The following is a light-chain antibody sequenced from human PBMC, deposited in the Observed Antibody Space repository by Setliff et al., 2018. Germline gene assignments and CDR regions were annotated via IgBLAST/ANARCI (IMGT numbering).Light chain of an antibody. V-gene: IGLV1-40*01. J-gene: IGLJ1*01. CDR1: SSNIGAGYD. CDR2: GNS. CDR3: QSYDSSLSGSEV. Sequence: VLAQPPSVSGAPGQRVTISCTGSSSNIGAGYDVHWYQQLPGTAPKLLIYGNSNRPSGVPDRFSGSKSGTSASLAITGLQAEDEADYYCQSYDSSLSGSEVFGTGTKVTVL.